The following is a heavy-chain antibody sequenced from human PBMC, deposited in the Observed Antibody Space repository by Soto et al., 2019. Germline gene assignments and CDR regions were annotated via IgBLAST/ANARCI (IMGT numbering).Heavy chain of an antibody. CDR3: ARDRIAGSKYYYGMDV. D-gene: IGHD6-13*01. CDR1: GGTFSSYA. V-gene: IGHV1-69*01. CDR2: IIPIFGTE. J-gene: IGHJ6*02. Sequence: QVQLVQSGAEVKKPGSSVRVSCKASGGTFSSYAISWVLQAPGQGLEWMGGIIPIFGTENYAQKFQGRVTITADESTSTAYMELSSLRSEDKAVYYCARDRIAGSKYYYGMDVWGQGTTVTVSS.